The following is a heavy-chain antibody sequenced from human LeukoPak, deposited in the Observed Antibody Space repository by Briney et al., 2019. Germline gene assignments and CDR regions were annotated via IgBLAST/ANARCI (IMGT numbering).Heavy chain of an antibody. D-gene: IGHD6-19*01. CDR2: IYYNESA. V-gene: IGHV4-59*01. CDR1: GGSISTYY. Sequence: SETLSLTCTISGGSISTYYWSWIRQPVGKGLEWIGYIYYNESANYNPSVKSRVTISADTSKNQFSLKLRSVTAADTAVYYCARGRWLVNYWGQGTLVTVSS. CDR3: ARGRWLVNY. J-gene: IGHJ4*02.